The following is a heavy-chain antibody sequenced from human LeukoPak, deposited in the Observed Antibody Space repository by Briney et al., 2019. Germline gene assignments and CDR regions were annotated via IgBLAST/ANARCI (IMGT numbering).Heavy chain of an antibody. J-gene: IGHJ4*02. Sequence: SVKVSCKASGGTFSSYAISWVRQAPGQGLEWMGRIIPIFGTANYAQKLQGRVTITTDESTSTAYMELRSLRSEDTAVYYCARGDQFLYYYDSNPFDYWGQGTLVTVSS. CDR1: GGTFSSYA. D-gene: IGHD3-22*01. V-gene: IGHV1-69*05. CDR3: ARGDQFLYYYDSNPFDY. CDR2: IIPIFGTA.